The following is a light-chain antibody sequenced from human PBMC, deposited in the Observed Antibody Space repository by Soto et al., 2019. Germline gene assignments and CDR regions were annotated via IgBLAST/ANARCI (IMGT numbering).Light chain of an antibody. Sequence: EIVLTQSPATLSLSPGERATLSCRASQSVSSYLAWYQQKPGQAPRLLIYDASNRATGIPARFSGSGSGTDFTLTISSLEPEDFAVYYCQQRSNVLTFGGGTTVEIK. V-gene: IGKV3-11*01. CDR1: QSVSSY. CDR2: DAS. CDR3: QQRSNVLT. J-gene: IGKJ4*01.